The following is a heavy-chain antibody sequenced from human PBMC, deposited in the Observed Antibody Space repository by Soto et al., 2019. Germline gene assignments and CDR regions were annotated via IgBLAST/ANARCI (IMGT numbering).Heavy chain of an antibody. D-gene: IGHD3-3*01. CDR1: GFSFSNYA. CDR3: AKGMAHKVFGVDNIFDF. Sequence: GGSLRLSCATSGFSFSNYAMSWVRQAPGKGLEWVSLISGSASATHYADSVKGRFTISRDNSKRTVYLQLNSLRAEDTAVYYCAKGMAHKVFGVDNIFDFWGRGTLVTVSS. V-gene: IGHV3-23*01. CDR2: ISGSASAT. J-gene: IGHJ4*02.